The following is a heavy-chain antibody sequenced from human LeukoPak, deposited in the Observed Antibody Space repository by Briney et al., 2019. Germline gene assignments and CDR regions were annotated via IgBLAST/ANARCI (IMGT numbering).Heavy chain of an antibody. CDR3: ARGRSGSYWTSFXXY. Sequence: SETLSLTCTVSGGSISSYYWSWIRQPPGKGLEWIGYIYYSGSTNYNPSLKSRVTISVDTSKNQFSLKLSSVTAADTAVYYCARGRSGSYWTSFXXYWGXGTXVT. CDR1: GGSISSYY. D-gene: IGHD1-26*01. J-gene: IGHJ4*01. V-gene: IGHV4-59*01. CDR2: IYYSGST.